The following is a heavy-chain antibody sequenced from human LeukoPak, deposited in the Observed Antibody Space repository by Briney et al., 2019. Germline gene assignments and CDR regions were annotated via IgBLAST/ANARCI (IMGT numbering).Heavy chain of an antibody. J-gene: IGHJ4*02. CDR3: ATDVPAVTIFGY. V-gene: IGHV3-74*01. Sequence: GGSLRLSCAASGFTFSTYWMHWVRQAPGTGLVWVSLINSDGSSTNYADSVKGRFTISRDNAKNTLYLQMNSLRAEDAAVYYCATDVPAVTIFGYWGQGTLVTVSS. CDR1: GFTFSTYW. CDR2: INSDGSST. D-gene: IGHD2-2*01.